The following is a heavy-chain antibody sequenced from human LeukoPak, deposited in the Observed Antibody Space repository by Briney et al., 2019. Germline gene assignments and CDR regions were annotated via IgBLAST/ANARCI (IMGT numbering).Heavy chain of an antibody. D-gene: IGHD2-2*01. V-gene: IGHV1-18*01. Sequence: ASVKVSCKASGYTFTSYGISWMRQAPGQGLEWMGWISAYNGNTNYAQKLQGRVTMTTDTSTSTAYMELRSLRSDDTAVYYCARDRYCSSTSCQGWFDPWGQGTLVTVSS. CDR3: ARDRYCSSTSCQGWFDP. CDR2: ISAYNGNT. CDR1: GYTFTSYG. J-gene: IGHJ5*02.